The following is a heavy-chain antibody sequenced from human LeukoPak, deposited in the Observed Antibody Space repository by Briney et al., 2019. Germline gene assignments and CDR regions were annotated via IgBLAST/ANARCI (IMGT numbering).Heavy chain of an antibody. D-gene: IGHD3/OR15-3a*01. CDR1: GRTFSSYA. J-gene: IGHJ4*02. CDR3: AISGLAQPVGLWDY. Sequence: SVKVSCKASGRTFSSYAISWVRQAPGQGLECIGRIIPIFGTANYAQKFQGRVTITTDESTSTAYMELSSLRSEDTAVYYCAISGLAQPVGLWDYWGQGTLVTVSS. V-gene: IGHV1-69*05. CDR2: IIPIFGTA.